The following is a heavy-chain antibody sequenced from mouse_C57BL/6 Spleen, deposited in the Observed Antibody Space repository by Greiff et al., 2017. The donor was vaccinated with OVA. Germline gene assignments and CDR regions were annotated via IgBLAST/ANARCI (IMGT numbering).Heavy chain of an antibody. Sequence: EVQLVESEGGLVQPGSSMKLSCTASGFTFSDYYMAWVRQVPEKGLEWVANINYDGSSTYYLDSLKSRFIISRDNAKNILYLQMSSLKSEDTATYYCARVYDDAFDYWGQGTTLTVSS. CDR1: GFTFSDYY. CDR3: ARVYDDAFDY. J-gene: IGHJ2*01. V-gene: IGHV5-16*01. D-gene: IGHD2-3*01. CDR2: INYDGSST.